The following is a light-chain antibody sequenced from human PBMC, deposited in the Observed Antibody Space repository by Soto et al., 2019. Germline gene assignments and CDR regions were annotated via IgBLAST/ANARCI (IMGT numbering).Light chain of an antibody. V-gene: IGLV2-14*01. Sequence: QSALTQPASVSGSPGQSITISCTGTSSDVGGYNYVSWYQQHPGKAPKLMIYDVSNRPSGVSNRFSGSQSGNTASLTISGLQAEDEADYYCSSYTSSSTLVFGRGTKLTVL. J-gene: IGLJ2*01. CDR3: SSYTSSSTLV. CDR1: SSDVGGYNY. CDR2: DVS.